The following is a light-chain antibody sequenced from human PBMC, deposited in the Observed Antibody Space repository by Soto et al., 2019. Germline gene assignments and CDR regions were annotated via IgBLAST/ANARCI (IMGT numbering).Light chain of an antibody. V-gene: IGKV1-5*01. CDR2: DAS. J-gene: IGKJ1*01. CDR1: QSISSW. CDR3: QQYNTYSPT. Sequence: DIQMTQSPSTLSASVGDRVTITCRASQSISSWLAWYQQKPGKAPKLLIYDASSLESGVPSRFSGSGSGTEFTLTISCLQPDDFATYYCQQYNTYSPTFGQGTKVHIK.